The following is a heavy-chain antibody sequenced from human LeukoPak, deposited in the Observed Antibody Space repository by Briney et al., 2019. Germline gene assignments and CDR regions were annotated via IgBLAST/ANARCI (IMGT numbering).Heavy chain of an antibody. CDR2: IYHSGRT. J-gene: IGHJ4*02. CDR1: GYSISSGYY. V-gene: IGHV4-38-2*02. CDR3: ARRTTYFGWLPSESPSCFDY. D-gene: IGHD3-9*01. Sequence: SSETLSLTCTVSGYSISSGYYWGWIRQSPEKGLEWIANIYHSGRTYYNPSLKSRVTISVDTSKNQFSLKLSSVSAADTAVYYCARRTTYFGWLPSESPSCFDYWGQGTLITVSS.